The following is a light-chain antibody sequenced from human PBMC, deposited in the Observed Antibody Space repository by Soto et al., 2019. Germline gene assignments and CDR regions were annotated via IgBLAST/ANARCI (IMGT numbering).Light chain of an antibody. V-gene: IGKV1-5*01. Sequence: DIQMTQSPSSLSASVGDRVTITCRASQSITNWLAWYQQKPGKAPKLLIYDASSLESGVPSRFSGGGFGTEFTLTINSLQPDDFATYYCQQYNTYPTFGQGTKVEMK. CDR3: QQYNTYPT. CDR2: DAS. CDR1: QSITNW. J-gene: IGKJ1*01.